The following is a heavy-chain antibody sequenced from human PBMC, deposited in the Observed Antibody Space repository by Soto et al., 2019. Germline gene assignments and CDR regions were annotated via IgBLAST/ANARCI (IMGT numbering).Heavy chain of an antibody. Sequence: PSETLSLTCTVSGGSISSYYWSWIRQPPGKGLEWIGYIYYSGSTNYNPSLKSRVTISVDTSKNQFSLKLSSVTAADTAVYYCARFGTNGCIDYCGQVNQITVSS. V-gene: IGHV4-59*01. D-gene: IGHD1-1*01. J-gene: IGHJ4*02. CDR3: ARFGTNGCIDY. CDR1: GGSISSYY. CDR2: IYYSGST.